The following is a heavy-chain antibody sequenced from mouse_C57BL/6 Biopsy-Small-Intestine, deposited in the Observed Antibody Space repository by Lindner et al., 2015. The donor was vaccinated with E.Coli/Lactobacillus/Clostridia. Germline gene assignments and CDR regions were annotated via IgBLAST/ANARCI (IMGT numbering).Heavy chain of an antibody. D-gene: IGHD1-1*01. V-gene: IGHV1-42*01. CDR1: GYSFTGYY. CDR3: ARPLFYYDGSLYYFDY. J-gene: IGHJ2*01. CDR2: INPTTGGT. Sequence: VQLQESGPEVVKPGASVKISCKASGYSFTGYYLHWVKQSPEKSLEWIGEINPTTGGTTYNQKFKAKATLTVDKSSSTAYMQLKSLTSEDSAVFYCARPLFYYDGSLYYFDYWGQGTTLTVSS.